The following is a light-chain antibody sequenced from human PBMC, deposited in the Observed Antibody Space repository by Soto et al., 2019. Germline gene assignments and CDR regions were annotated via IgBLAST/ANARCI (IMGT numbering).Light chain of an antibody. CDR1: QGIRND. J-gene: IGKJ1*01. Sequence: DIQMTQSPSSLSASVGDRVTITCRASQGIRNDLDWYQQKPAKAPDRLIYAASSLQSGVPLRFSDRGPRTESAPTVGMAQGEDFANSYCLESSTYLWMCGQGSKVQIK. V-gene: IGKV1-17*01. CDR3: LESSTYLWM. CDR2: AAS.